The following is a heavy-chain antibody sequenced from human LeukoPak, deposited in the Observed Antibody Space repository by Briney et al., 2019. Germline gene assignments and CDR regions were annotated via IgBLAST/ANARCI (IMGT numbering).Heavy chain of an antibody. CDR3: ARDRGFESYAFDI. D-gene: IGHD3-10*01. CDR2: IYYSGST. CDR1: GGSFSGYY. J-gene: IGHJ3*02. V-gene: IGHV4-59*01. Sequence: PSETLSLTCAVYGGSFSGYYWSWIRQPPGKGLEWIGYIYYSGSTNYNPSLKSRVTISVDTSKNQFSLKLSSVTAADTAVYYCARDRGFESYAFDIWGQGTMVTVSS.